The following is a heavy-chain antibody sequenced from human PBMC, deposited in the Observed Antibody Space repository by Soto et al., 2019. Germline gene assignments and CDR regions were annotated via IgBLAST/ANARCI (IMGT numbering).Heavy chain of an antibody. V-gene: IGHV2-5*02. Sequence: QITLKESGPTLVKPTQTLTLTCTFSGFSLSTSGVGVGWIRQPPGKALEWLALIYWDDDKRYSPSLKSRLTIPKDTSKNQVVLTMTNMDPVDTATYYCAHIRFRYDFWSARDAFDIWGQGTMVTVSS. CDR3: AHIRFRYDFWSARDAFDI. J-gene: IGHJ3*02. D-gene: IGHD3-3*01. CDR1: GFSLSTSGVG. CDR2: IYWDDDK.